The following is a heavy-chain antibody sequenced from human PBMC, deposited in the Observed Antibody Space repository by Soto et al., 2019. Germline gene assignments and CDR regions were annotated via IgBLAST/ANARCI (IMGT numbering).Heavy chain of an antibody. CDR1: GFTFSSYG. J-gene: IGHJ4*02. CDR3: ATRGRGMATKELDY. V-gene: IGHV3-30*03. CDR2: ISYDGSNK. Sequence: QVQLVESGGGVVQPGRSLRLSCAASGFTFSSYGMHWVRQAPGKGLEWVAVISYDGSNKYYADSVKGRFTISRDNSKNALYLQMNSPRAEDTAVYYCATRGRGMATKELDYWGQGTLVTVSS. D-gene: IGHD3-16*01.